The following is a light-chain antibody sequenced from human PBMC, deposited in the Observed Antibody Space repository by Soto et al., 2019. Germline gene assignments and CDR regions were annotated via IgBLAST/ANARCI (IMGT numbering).Light chain of an antibody. CDR2: GAS. CDR1: QSVTTN. V-gene: IGKV3-15*01. CDR3: QQYNNWPPWT. J-gene: IGKJ1*01. Sequence: EVVMTQSPATLSVSPGERPTLSCRASQSVTTNMAWYQQKPGQAPRLLIYGASTRATGIPARFSGSGSGTDFTLTISSLQSEDFAVYYCQQYNNWPPWTFGQGTKVDI.